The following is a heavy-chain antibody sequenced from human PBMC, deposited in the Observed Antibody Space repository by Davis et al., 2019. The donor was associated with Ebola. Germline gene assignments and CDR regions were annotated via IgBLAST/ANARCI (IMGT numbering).Heavy chain of an antibody. V-gene: IGHV3-23*01. J-gene: IGHJ4*02. CDR2: ISATEAHT. Sequence: GESLKISYAASGFTFSNYDMSWVRQVPGKGLEWVSTISATEAHTHYSDSVKGRFTISRDNSKDTLYLQMNSLRAEDTATYYCARFCHYTDCSYFDYWGQGTMVAVSS. CDR3: ARFCHYTDCSYFDY. D-gene: IGHD3-3*01. CDR1: GFTFSNYD.